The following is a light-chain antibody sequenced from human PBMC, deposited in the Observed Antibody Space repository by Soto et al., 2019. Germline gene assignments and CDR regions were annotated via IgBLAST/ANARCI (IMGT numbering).Light chain of an antibody. CDR1: QSVSSN. CDR3: QQYNNWPPTWT. V-gene: IGKV3-15*01. CDR2: GAS. Sequence: EIVMTQSPATLSVSPGKRATLSCRASQSVSSNLAWYQQKPGQAPRLLIYGASTRATGIPARFSGSGSGTEFTLTISSLQSEDFAVYYCQQYNNWPPTWTFGQGTMVDIK. J-gene: IGKJ1*01.